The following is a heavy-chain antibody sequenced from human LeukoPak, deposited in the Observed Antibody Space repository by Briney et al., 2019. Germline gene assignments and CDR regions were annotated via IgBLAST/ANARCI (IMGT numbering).Heavy chain of an antibody. J-gene: IGHJ4*02. Sequence: GGSLRLSCAASGFTFSSYAMHWVRQAPGKGLEWVAVISYDGSNKYYADSVKGRFTISRDNSKNTLYLQMNSLRAEDTAVYYCARGRAMVRKFDYWGQGTLVTVSS. CDR1: GFTFSSYA. D-gene: IGHD5-18*01. CDR3: ARGRAMVRKFDY. CDR2: ISYDGSNK. V-gene: IGHV3-30-3*01.